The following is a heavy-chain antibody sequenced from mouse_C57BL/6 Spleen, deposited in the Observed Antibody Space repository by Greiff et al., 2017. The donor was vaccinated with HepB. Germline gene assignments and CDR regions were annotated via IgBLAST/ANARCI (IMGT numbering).Heavy chain of an antibody. D-gene: IGHD1-1*01. V-gene: IGHV2-6-1*01. CDR3: ARHYDYGSRYWYFDV. J-gene: IGHJ1*03. CDR2: IWSDGST. Sequence: QVQLQQSGPGLVAPSQSLSITCTVSGFSLTSYGVHWVRQPPGKGLEWLVVIWSDGSTTYNSALKSRLSISKDNAKSQVFLKMNSLQTDDTAMYYCARHYDYGSRYWYFDVWGTGTTVTVSS. CDR1: GFSLTSYG.